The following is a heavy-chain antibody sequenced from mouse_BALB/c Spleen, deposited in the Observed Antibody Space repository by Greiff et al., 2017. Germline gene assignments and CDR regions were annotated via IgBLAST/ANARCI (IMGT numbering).Heavy chain of an antibody. CDR3: ARDRGGYYSSYWYFDV. V-gene: IGHV5-15*02. Sequence: EVKLMESGGGLVQPGGSRKLSCAASGFTFSDYGMAWVRQAPGKGPEWVAFISNLAYSIYYADTVTGRFTISRENAKNTLYLEMSSLRSEDTAMYYCARDRGGYYSSYWYFDVWGAGTTVTVSS. D-gene: IGHD2-3*01. CDR1: GFTFSDYG. J-gene: IGHJ1*01. CDR2: ISNLAYSI.